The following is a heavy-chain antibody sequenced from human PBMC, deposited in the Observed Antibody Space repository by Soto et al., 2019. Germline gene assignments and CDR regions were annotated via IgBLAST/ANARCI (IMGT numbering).Heavy chain of an antibody. V-gene: IGHV3-30*18. J-gene: IGHJ5*02. Sequence: QVQVVESGGGVVQPGRSLRLSCAASGFTFSSYGMHWVRQASGKGLEWVATISYDETNKYYADSVKGRFTISRDNSKNTLYLQMNSLRAEDTAVYYCAKGGGLRFLPFDPWGQGTLVTVSS. CDR2: ISYDETNK. CDR1: GFTFSSYG. D-gene: IGHD3-3*01. CDR3: AKGGGLRFLPFDP.